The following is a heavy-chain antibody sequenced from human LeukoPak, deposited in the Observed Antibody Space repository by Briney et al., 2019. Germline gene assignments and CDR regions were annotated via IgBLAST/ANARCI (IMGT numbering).Heavy chain of an antibody. V-gene: IGHV3-23*01. J-gene: IGHJ3*02. CDR1: GFTFSSYA. CDR3: AKDIQRDPDAFDI. Sequence: GGSLRLSCAASGFTFSSYAMSWVRQAPGKGLEWVSAISGSGGSTYYADSVKGRFTISRDNSKNTLYLQVNSLRAEDTAVYYCAKDIQRDPDAFDIWGQGTMVTVSS. D-gene: IGHD2-21*01. CDR2: ISGSGGST.